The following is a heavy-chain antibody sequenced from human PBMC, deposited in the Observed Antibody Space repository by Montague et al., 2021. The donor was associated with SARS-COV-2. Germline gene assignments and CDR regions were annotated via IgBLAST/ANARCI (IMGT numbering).Heavy chain of an antibody. D-gene: IGHD1-1*01. CDR2: TYNRSKWYN. CDR1: GDSVAGNSAT. V-gene: IGHV6-1*01. CDR3: TSGREGNYNVMDV. J-gene: IGHJ6*02. Sequence: CAISGDSVAGNSATWNWVRQSPSLEFEWLGRTYNRSKWYNDYAVSVRGRVTINPDTSKNQFSLQLNSVTPEDTAIYYCTSGREGNYNVMDVWGQGTTVTVSS.